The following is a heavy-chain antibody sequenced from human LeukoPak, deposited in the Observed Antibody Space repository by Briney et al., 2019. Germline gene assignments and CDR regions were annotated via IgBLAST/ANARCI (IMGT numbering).Heavy chain of an antibody. CDR3: ARDMKSGNGYDILTGYYRDYYYYMDV. Sequence: KPSETLSPTCTVSGGSISSYYWSWIRQPAGKGLEWIGRIYTSGSTNYNPSLKSRVTMSVDTSKNQFSLKLSSVTAADTAVYYCARDMKSGNGYDILTGYYRDYYYYMDVWGKGTTVTISS. J-gene: IGHJ6*03. D-gene: IGHD3-9*01. CDR2: IYTSGST. V-gene: IGHV4-4*07. CDR1: GGSISSYY.